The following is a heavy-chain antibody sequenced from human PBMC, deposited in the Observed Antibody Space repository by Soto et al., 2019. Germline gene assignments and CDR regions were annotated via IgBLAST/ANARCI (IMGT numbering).Heavy chain of an antibody. J-gene: IGHJ4*02. Sequence: SETLSLTCTVSGYSISSGYYWGWIRQPPGKGLEWIGSIYHSGSTYYNPSLKSRVTISVDTSKNQFSLKLSSVTAADTAVYYCARELRFLEWLPFDYWGQGTLVTVSS. CDR2: IYHSGST. D-gene: IGHD3-3*01. CDR1: GYSISSGYY. CDR3: ARELRFLEWLPFDY. V-gene: IGHV4-38-2*02.